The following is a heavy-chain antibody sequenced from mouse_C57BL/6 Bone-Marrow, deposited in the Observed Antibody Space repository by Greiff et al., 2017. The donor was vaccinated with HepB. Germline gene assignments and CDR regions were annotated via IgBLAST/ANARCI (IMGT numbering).Heavy chain of an antibody. CDR2: IHPSDSDT. CDR1: GYTFTSYW. Sequence: QVQLKQPGAELVKPGASVKVSCKASGYTFTSYWMHWVKQRPGQGLEWIGRIHPSDSDTNYNQKFKGKATLTVDKSSSTAYMQLSSLTSEDSAVYYCAMRGYYTIYSMDYWGQGTSVTVSS. V-gene: IGHV1-74*01. CDR3: AMRGYYTIYSMDY. D-gene: IGHD2-12*01. J-gene: IGHJ4*01.